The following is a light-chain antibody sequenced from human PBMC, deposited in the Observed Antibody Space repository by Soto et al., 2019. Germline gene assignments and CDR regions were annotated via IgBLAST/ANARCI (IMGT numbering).Light chain of an antibody. J-gene: IGKJ1*01. CDR3: QQYNTYSS. V-gene: IGKV1-5*01. CDR2: DAS. Sequence: DIQMTQSPSTPSASVGDRLAITCRASQSITRWLAWYQQKPGKAPXXLSFDASKLEGGVPSRLSGSGSGTEFTLTISSLRPDDFATYYCQQYNTYSSFGQGTKVDIK. CDR1: QSITRW.